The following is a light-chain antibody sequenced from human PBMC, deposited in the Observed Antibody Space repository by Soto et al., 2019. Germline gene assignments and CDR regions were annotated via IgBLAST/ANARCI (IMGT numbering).Light chain of an antibody. CDR1: SSDVGGYNY. CDR2: DVS. V-gene: IGLV2-14*01. J-gene: IGLJ1*01. CDR3: SSYTSSSTPYD. Sequence: QSALTQPASVSGSPGQSITISCTGTSSDVGGYNYVSWYQQHPGKAPKLMIYDVSNRPSGVSNRFSGSKSGNTASLTISGLQAEDEADHYCSSYTSSSTPYDFGTGTKVTVL.